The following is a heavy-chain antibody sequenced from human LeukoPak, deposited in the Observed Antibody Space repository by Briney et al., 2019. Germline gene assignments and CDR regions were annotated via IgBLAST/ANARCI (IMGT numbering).Heavy chain of an antibody. CDR2: IYYSGST. CDR1: GGSISSYS. V-gene: IGHV4-59*01. CDR3: ATHPPKVCTGGSCTDY. J-gene: IGHJ4*02. D-gene: IGHD2-15*01. Sequence: PSETLYLTCTVSGGSISSYSWSWIRQPPGKGLEWIGYIYYSGSTNYNPSLKSRVTISVDMSKNQFSLKLSSVSAADTAVYYCATHPPKVCTGGSCTDYWGQGTLVTVSS.